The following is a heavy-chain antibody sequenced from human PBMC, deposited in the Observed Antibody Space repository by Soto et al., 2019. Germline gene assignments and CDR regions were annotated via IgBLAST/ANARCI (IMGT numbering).Heavy chain of an antibody. CDR2: INSYNGNT. V-gene: IGHV1-18*01. D-gene: IGHD6-19*01. J-gene: IGHJ5*02. CDR1: GYTFTSYG. Sequence: ASVKVSCKASGYTFTSYGISWVRQAPGQGLEWMGWINSYNGNTNYAQKLQGRVTMTTDTSTSTAYMELRSLSSDDTAVYYCAREPVAGIWFDPWGQGTLVTVSS. CDR3: AREPVAGIWFDP.